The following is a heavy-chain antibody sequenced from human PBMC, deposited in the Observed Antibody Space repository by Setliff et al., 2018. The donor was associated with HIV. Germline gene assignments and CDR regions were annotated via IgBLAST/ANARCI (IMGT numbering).Heavy chain of an antibody. CDR2: IYPSGGST. CDR3: ATSSVAMTAGGDLDY. J-gene: IGHJ4*02. CDR1: GGTFTNFA. D-gene: IGHD6-13*01. Sequence: ASVKVSCKASGGTFTNFAFSWVRQAPGQGLEWMGIIYPSGGSTSYAQKFQGRVTMTRDTTTSTVYMQLSSLRSEDTAVYYCATSSVAMTAGGDLDYWGQGTLVTVSS. V-gene: IGHV1-46*01.